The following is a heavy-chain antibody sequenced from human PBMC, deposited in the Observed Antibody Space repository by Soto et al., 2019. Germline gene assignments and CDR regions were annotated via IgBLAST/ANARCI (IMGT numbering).Heavy chain of an antibody. V-gene: IGHV3-21*01. CDR2: ISSSSSYI. CDR1: GFTFSSYS. J-gene: IGHJ4*02. D-gene: IGHD5-12*01. CDR3: AREVSKDNGYDYDY. Sequence: PGGSLRLSCAASGFTFSSYSMNWVRQAPGKGLEWVSSISSSSSYIYYADSVKGRFTISRDNAKNSLYLQMNSLRAEDTAVYYCAREVSKDNGYDYDYWGQGSLVTGSS.